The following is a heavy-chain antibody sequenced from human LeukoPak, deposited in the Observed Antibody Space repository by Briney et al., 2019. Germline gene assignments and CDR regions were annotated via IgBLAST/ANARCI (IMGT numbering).Heavy chain of an antibody. CDR3: ARGLVVAATGSFDY. D-gene: IGHD2-15*01. V-gene: IGHV1-69*13. Sequence: SVTVSCKASGYTFITYGISWVRQAPGQGLEWMGGIIPIFGTANHAQKFQGRVPITADEATSTAYIELSSLRSEDTAVYYCARGLVVAATGSFDYWGQGTLVTVSS. CDR2: IIPIFGTA. CDR1: GYTFITYG. J-gene: IGHJ4*02.